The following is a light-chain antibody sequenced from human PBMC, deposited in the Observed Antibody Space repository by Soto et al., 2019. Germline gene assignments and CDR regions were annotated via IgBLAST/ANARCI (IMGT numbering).Light chain of an antibody. V-gene: IGKV1-5*01. Sequence: DIQMTQSPSTLSASVGDRVTITCRASQSISSWLAWYQQKPGKAPKLLIFDASTLVSGVPSRFSGRASGTEFTLTISSLQPDDFATYYCQQYNSYSVTFGQGTKVDIK. CDR2: DAS. CDR3: QQYNSYSVT. CDR1: QSISSW. J-gene: IGKJ1*01.